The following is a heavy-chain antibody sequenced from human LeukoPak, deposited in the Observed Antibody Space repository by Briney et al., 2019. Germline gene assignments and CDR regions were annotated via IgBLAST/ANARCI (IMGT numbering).Heavy chain of an antibody. J-gene: IGHJ3*02. CDR2: ISSSGSVI. V-gene: IGHV3-48*03. D-gene: IGHD5-12*01. CDR3: ARDGLGDAFDI. CDR1: GFTFSSYE. Sequence: PGGSLRLSCAASGFTFSSYEMNWVRQAPGKGLEWVSYISSSGSVIYYADSVKGRFTISRDNAKNSLYLQMNSLRAEDTAVYYCARDGLGDAFDIWGQGTMVTVSS.